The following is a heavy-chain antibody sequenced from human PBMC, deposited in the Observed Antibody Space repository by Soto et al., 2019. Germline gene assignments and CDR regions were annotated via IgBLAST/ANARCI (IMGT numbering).Heavy chain of an antibody. CDR1: GYSFSTYW. CDR3: ARVKMTAVTLKYYYGLDV. Sequence: LGASLKISCRGSGYSFSTYWIGWVRQMPGKGLEWVGIIYPRDSDTRYSPSFQGQVTISADKSISTAYLQWSSLKASDTATYYCARVKMTAVTLKYYYGLDVWGQGTTVTVSS. V-gene: IGHV5-51*01. D-gene: IGHD4-17*01. J-gene: IGHJ6*02. CDR2: IYPRDSDT.